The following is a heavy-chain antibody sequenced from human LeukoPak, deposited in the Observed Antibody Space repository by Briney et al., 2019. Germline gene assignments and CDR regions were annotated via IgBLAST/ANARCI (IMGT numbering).Heavy chain of an antibody. D-gene: IGHD1-26*01. CDR2: IKQDGSEE. J-gene: IGHJ6*03. CDR3: ARGGSYWERNYYYYYMDV. V-gene: IGHV3-7*01. Sequence: GGSLRLSCAASGFTFSRYWMSWVRQAPGKGLEWVANIKQDGSEEYYVDSVKGRFTISRDNAKNSLYLQMNSLRAEDTAVYYCARGGSYWERNYYYYYMDVWGKGTTVTVSS. CDR1: GFTFSRYW.